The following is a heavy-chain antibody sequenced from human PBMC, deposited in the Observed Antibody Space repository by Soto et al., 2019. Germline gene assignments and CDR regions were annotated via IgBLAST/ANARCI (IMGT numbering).Heavy chain of an antibody. V-gene: IGHV3-11*01. CDR3: ARDCRPYYDFWSGFGSRYYYYGMDV. Sequence: SLRLSCSASVFTFSDYYMSWIRQAPGKGLEWVSYISSSGSTIYYADSVKGRFTISRDNAKNSLYLQMNSLRAEDTAVYYCARDCRPYYDFWSGFGSRYYYYGMDVWGQGTTVTVSS. CDR2: ISSSGSTI. CDR1: VFTFSDYY. J-gene: IGHJ6*02. D-gene: IGHD3-3*01.